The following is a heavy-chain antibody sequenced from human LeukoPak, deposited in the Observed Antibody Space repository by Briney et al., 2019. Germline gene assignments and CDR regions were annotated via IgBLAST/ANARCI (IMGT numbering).Heavy chain of an antibody. J-gene: IGHJ3*02. CDR2: IYTSGST. CDR1: GGSISSGSYY. Sequence: PSQTLSLTCTVSGGSISSGSYYWSWIRQPAGKGLEWIGRIYTSGSTNYNPSLKSRVTMSVDTSKNQFSLKLSSVTAADTAVYYCARHVRWYDAFDIWGQGTMVTVSS. V-gene: IGHV4-61*02. CDR3: ARHVRWYDAFDI. D-gene: IGHD2-15*01.